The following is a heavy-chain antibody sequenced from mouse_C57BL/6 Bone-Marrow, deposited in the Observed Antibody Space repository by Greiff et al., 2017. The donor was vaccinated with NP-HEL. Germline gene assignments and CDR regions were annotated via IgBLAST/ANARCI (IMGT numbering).Heavy chain of an antibody. Sequence: EVQLQQSGPELVKPGASVKISCKASGYTFTDYYMNWVKQSHGKSLEWIGDINPNNGGTSYNQKFKGKATLTVDKSSSTAYMELRSLTSEDSAVYYCASHYGSSSFAYWGQGTLVTVSA. D-gene: IGHD1-1*01. CDR1: GYTFTDYY. V-gene: IGHV1-26*01. CDR2: INPNNGGT. J-gene: IGHJ3*01. CDR3: ASHYGSSSFAY.